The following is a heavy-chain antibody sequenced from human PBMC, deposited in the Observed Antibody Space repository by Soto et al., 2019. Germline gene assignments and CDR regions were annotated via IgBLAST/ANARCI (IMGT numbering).Heavy chain of an antibody. CDR1: GGSISSYY. D-gene: IGHD4-17*01. Sequence: QVQLQESGPGLVKPSETLSLTCTVSGGSISSYYWSWIRQPPGKGLEWIGYIYYSGSTNYNPSLKSRVTISVDTSKNQFSLKLSSVTAADTAVYYCARVSSDYGDYEGYYYYYYMDVWGKGTTVTVSS. CDR2: IYYSGST. J-gene: IGHJ6*03. V-gene: IGHV4-59*01. CDR3: ARVSSDYGDYEGYYYYYYMDV.